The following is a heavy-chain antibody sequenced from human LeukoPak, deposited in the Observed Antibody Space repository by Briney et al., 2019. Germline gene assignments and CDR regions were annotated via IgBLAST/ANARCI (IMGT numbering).Heavy chain of an antibody. CDR2: ICGRGKTK. CDR1: GFTFSGYE. Sequence: GGSLRLSCAASGFTFSGYEMNWVRQAPGKGLEWISYICGRGKTKYYADSVEGRFTISRDDAKNFLYLQMNSLRAEDTAVYYCARDFLGAFDIWGQGTMVTVSS. J-gene: IGHJ3*02. D-gene: IGHD3-16*01. CDR3: ARDFLGAFDI. V-gene: IGHV3-48*03.